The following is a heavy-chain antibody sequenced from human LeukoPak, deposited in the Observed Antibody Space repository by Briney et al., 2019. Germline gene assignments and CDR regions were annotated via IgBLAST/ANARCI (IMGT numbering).Heavy chain of an antibody. D-gene: IGHD3-22*01. J-gene: IGHJ4*02. CDR3: AGEYSSAVGY. V-gene: IGHV4-39*01. Sequence: SETLSLTCTVSGVSIITNTYHWGWVRHPPGKGLEWIASIHYSGTAYYRPPLRSRLTISAHTSKNQFSLKLRSVTAADTAVYYCAGEYSSAVGYWGQGTLVTVSS. CDR2: IHYSGTA. CDR1: GVSIITNTYH.